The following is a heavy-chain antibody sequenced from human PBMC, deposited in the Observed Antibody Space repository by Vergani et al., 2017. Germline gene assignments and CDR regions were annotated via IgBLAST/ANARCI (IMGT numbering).Heavy chain of an antibody. CDR1: GFSLSTSGMR. V-gene: IGHV2-70*04. J-gene: IGHJ4*02. D-gene: IGHD7-27*01. CDR2: IDWDDDK. CDR3: ARSSNWGSTGFDY. Sequence: QVTLKESGPALVKPTQTLTLTCTFSGFSLSTSGMRVSWIRQPPGKALEWLARIDWDDDKFYSTSLKTRHTISKDTSKNQVVLTMTNMDPVDTATYYCARSSNWGSTGFDYWGQGTLVTVSS.